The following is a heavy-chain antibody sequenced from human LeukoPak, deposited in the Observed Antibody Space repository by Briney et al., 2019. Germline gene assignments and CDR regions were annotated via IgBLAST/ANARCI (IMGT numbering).Heavy chain of an antibody. V-gene: IGHV4-59*01. Sequence: SETLSLTCTVSGGSISSYYWSWTRQPPGKGLEWIGYIYYSGSTNYNPSLKSRVTISVDTSKNQFSLKLSSVTAADTAVYYCARAYDFWSGYSFDYWGQGTLVTVSS. D-gene: IGHD3-3*01. CDR3: ARAYDFWSGYSFDY. CDR1: GGSISSYY. J-gene: IGHJ4*02. CDR2: IYYSGST.